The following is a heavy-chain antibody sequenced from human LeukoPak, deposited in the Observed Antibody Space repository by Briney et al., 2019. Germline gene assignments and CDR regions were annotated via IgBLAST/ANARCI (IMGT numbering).Heavy chain of an antibody. CDR1: GYTLTELS. J-gene: IGHJ4*02. D-gene: IGHD3-22*01. V-gene: IGHV1-24*01. CDR3: ATVQYYDSRLHYYFDY. CDR2: FDPGDGET. Sequence: ASVKVSCKVSGYTLTELSMHWVRQAPGKGLEWMGGFDPGDGETIYAQKFQGRVTMTEDTSTDTAYMELSSLRSEDTAVYYCATVQYYDSRLHYYFDYWGQGTLVTVSS.